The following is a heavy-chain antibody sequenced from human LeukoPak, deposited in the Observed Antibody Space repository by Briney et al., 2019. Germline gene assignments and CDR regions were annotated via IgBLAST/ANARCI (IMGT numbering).Heavy chain of an antibody. Sequence: GGSLRLSCAASGFTFSSYSMNWVRQAPGKGLEWVSSISSSSSYIYYADSVKGRFTISRDNAKNSLYLQMNSLRAEDTAVYYCAREGGDYYDSSGYYFDYWGQGTLVTVSS. CDR1: GFTFSSYS. D-gene: IGHD3-22*01. J-gene: IGHJ4*02. V-gene: IGHV3-21*03. CDR3: AREGGDYYDSSGYYFDY. CDR2: ISSSSSYI.